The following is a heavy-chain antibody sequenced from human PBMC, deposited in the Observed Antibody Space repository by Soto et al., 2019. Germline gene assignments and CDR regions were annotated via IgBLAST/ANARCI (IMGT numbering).Heavy chain of an antibody. D-gene: IGHD4-17*01. CDR1: GGSISSYY. J-gene: IGHJ3*02. Sequence: SETLSLTCTVSGGSISSYYWSWIRQPPGKGLEWIGYIYYSGSTNYNPSLKSRVTISVDTSKNQFSLKLSSVTAADTAVYYCASIPDTRNDYGDSGLDAFDIWGQGTMVTVSS. V-gene: IGHV4-59*01. CDR3: ASIPDTRNDYGDSGLDAFDI. CDR2: IYYSGST.